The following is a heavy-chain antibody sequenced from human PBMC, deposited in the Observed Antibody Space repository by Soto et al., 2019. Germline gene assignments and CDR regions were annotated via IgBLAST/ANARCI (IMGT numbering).Heavy chain of an antibody. CDR3: ARVGRQSNPPERG. D-gene: IGHD2-15*01. Sequence: GASVKVSCKASGGTFSSYAISWVRQAPGQGLEWMGGIIPIFGTANYAQKLQGRVTMTTDTSTSTAYMELRSLRSDDTAVYYCARVGRQSNPPERGWGQGTLVTVSS. J-gene: IGHJ4*02. CDR1: GGTFSSYA. CDR2: IIPIFGTA. V-gene: IGHV1-69*05.